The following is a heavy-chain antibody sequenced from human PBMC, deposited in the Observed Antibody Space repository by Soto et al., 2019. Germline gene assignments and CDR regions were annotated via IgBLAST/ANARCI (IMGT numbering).Heavy chain of an antibody. CDR1: GGSFSGYY. CDR2: INHSGST. J-gene: IGHJ6*02. CDR3: ARVGRGDHYGMDV. Sequence: SETLSLTCAVYGGSFSGYYWSWIRQPPGKGLEWIGEINHSGSTNYNPSLKGRVTISVDTSKNQFSLKLSSVTAADTAVYYCARVGRGDHYGMDVWGQGTTVTVSS. D-gene: IGHD1-26*01. V-gene: IGHV4-34*01.